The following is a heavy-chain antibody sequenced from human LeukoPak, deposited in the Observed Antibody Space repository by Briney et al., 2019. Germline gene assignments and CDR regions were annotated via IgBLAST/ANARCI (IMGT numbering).Heavy chain of an antibody. CDR2: IEPAGSAT. V-gene: IGHV3-7*01. D-gene: IGHD2-15*01. CDR1: GFTFSSYW. CDR3: GRFGYVAAVDS. Sequence: PGGSLRLSCTASGFTFSSYWMTWVRQAPGKGLEFVANIEPAGSATYYVDSVKGRFTISRDNAKNLLYLQMNSLRAEDSAVYHCGRFGYVAAVDSRGQGALVTVSS. J-gene: IGHJ4*02.